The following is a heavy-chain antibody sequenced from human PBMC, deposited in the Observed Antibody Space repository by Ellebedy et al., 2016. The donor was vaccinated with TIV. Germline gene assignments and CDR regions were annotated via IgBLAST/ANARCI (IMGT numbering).Heavy chain of an antibody. CDR2: ISYDGSNK. J-gene: IGHJ4*02. CDR3: ARLYSSSWYGFDY. Sequence: PGGSLRLSCAASGFTFSSYGMHWVRQAPGKGLQWVAVISYDGSNKNYADSVKGRFTISRDKSKNTLYLQMNSLRAEDTAVYYCARLYSSSWYGFDYWGQGTLVTVSS. D-gene: IGHD6-13*01. V-gene: IGHV3-30*03. CDR1: GFTFSSYG.